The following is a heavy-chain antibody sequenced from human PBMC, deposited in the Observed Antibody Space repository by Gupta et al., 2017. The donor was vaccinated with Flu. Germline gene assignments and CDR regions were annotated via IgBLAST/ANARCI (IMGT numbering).Heavy chain of an antibody. V-gene: IGHV3-48*03. D-gene: IGHD6-13*01. J-gene: IGHJ1*01. CDR3: AREGQGYSSSWSAEYFQH. CDR1: GFIFSSYE. Sequence: EVQLVESGGGLVQPGGSLRLSCAASGFIFSSYEMNWVRQAPGKGLEWVSYISSSGSTIYYADSVKGRFTISRDNAKNSLYLQMNSLRAEDTAVYYCAREGQGYSSSWSAEYFQHWGQGTLVTVSS. CDR2: ISSSGSTI.